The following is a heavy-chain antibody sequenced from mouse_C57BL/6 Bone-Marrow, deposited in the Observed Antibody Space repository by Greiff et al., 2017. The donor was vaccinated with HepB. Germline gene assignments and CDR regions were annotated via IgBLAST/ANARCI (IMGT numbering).Heavy chain of an antibody. CDR1: GYTFTSYT. V-gene: IGHV1-4*01. Sequence: QVQLNESGAELARPGASVKMSCKASGYTFTSYTMHWVKQRPGQGLEWIGYINPSSGYTKYNQKFKDKATLTADKSSSTAYMQLSSLTSEDSAVYYCAFYDYDYFDYWGQGTTLTVSS. CDR2: INPSSGYT. D-gene: IGHD2-4*01. J-gene: IGHJ2*01. CDR3: AFYDYDYFDY.